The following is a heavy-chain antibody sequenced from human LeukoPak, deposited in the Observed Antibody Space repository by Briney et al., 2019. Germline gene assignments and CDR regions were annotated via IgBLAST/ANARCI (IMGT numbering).Heavy chain of an antibody. Sequence: SETLSLTCAVYGGSFSGYYWSWIRQPPGKGLEWIGEINHSGSTNYNPSLKSRVTISVDTSKNQSSLKLSSVPAADTAAYYCAKAGRQLGRALDYWGQGTLVTVSS. J-gene: IGHJ4*02. CDR1: GGSFSGYY. CDR2: INHSGST. CDR3: AKAGRQLGRALDY. V-gene: IGHV4-34*01. D-gene: IGHD5-18*01.